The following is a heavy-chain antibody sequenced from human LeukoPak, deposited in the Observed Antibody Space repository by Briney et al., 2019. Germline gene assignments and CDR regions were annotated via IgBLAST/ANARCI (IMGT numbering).Heavy chain of an antibody. CDR1: GFTFSSYW. CDR3: ARDRVVPAAPYYYYGLDV. CDR2: ISSSSSYT. D-gene: IGHD2-2*01. Sequence: GGSLRLSCAASGFTFSSYWMSWVRQAPGKGLEWVSYISSSSSYTNYADSVKGRFTISINNAKNSLYLQMNSLRAEDTAVYYCARDRVVPAAPYYYYGLDVWGQGTTVTVSS. J-gene: IGHJ6*02. V-gene: IGHV3-11*05.